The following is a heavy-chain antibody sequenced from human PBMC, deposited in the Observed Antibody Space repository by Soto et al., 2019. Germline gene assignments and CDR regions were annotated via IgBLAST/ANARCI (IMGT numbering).Heavy chain of an antibody. Sequence: SETLSLTCTVSGGSISSYYWSWIRQPPGKGLEWIGYIYYSGSTNYNPSLKSRVTISVDTSKNQFSLKLSSVTAADTAVYYCASFSSGREPTDNWFDPWGQGTLVTVSS. CDR2: IYYSGST. D-gene: IGHD6-19*01. CDR1: GGSISSYY. CDR3: ASFSSGREPTDNWFDP. J-gene: IGHJ5*02. V-gene: IGHV4-59*01.